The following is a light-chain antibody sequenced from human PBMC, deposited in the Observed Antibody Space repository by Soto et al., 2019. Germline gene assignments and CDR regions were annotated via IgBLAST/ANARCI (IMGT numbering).Light chain of an antibody. J-gene: IGKJ1*01. CDR3: QQYGSSGT. Sequence: EILLTQSPGTLALAPGERATLSCRASQSVSNNYLAWYQQKPGHAPSLLIYGASNRATGIPDRLSGSGSGTDFTLTISRLEPEDFAVYYCQQYGSSGTFGQGTKVDI. CDR2: GAS. CDR1: QSVSNNY. V-gene: IGKV3-20*01.